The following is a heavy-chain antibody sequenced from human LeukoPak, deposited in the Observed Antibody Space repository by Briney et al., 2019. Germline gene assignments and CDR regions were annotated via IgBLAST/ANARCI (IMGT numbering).Heavy chain of an antibody. CDR1: GYSFTSYW. D-gene: IGHD3-9*01. J-gene: IGHJ6*02. CDR3: ARHSYGYYDILTGYYTSYYGMDV. CDR2: IYPGDSDT. Sequence: GESLKISCKGSGYSFTSYWIGWVRQMPGKGLGWMGIIYPGDSDTRYSPSFQGQVTISADKSISTAYLQWSSLKASDTAMYYCARHSYGYYDILTGYYTSYYGMDVWGQGTTVTVSS. V-gene: IGHV5-51*01.